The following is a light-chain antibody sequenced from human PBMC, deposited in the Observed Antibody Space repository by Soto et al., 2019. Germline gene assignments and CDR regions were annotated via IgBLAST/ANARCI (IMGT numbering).Light chain of an antibody. Sequence: EIVLTQSPGTLCLSPVERATLSCMASQSVSSSSLAWYQQKRGQAPRLLISGVSSRATGIPDRFSGSGSGTDFTLTISRLEPEDFAVYYCQQYNNWPTTFGQGTKVDI. CDR2: GVS. V-gene: IGKV3-20*01. CDR3: QQYNNWPTT. CDR1: QSVSSSS. J-gene: IGKJ1*01.